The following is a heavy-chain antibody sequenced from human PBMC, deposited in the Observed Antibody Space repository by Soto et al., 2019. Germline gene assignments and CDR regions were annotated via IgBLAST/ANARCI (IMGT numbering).Heavy chain of an antibody. CDR2: IYWDDDK. CDR1: GFSLSPSGVG. CDR3: AHSRCGGDCLQSYSSHYYYGMDV. Sequence: QITLKESGPTLVRPTQTLTLTCTFSGFSLSPSGVGVGWIRQPPGKALEWLALIYWDDDKRYSPSLKSRLTITKDTSKNQVVLTMTNMDPVDTATYYCAHSRCGGDCLQSYSSHYYYGMDVWGQGTTVTVSS. D-gene: IGHD2-21*02. V-gene: IGHV2-5*02. J-gene: IGHJ6*02.